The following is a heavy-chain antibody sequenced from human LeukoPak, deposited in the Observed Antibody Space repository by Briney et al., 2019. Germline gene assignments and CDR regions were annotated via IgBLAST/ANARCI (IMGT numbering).Heavy chain of an antibody. J-gene: IGHJ4*02. CDR3: TTDIVQYWGFDY. V-gene: IGHV3-15*01. CDR2: IKSKTDGGTT. D-gene: IGHD1-26*01. Sequence: GGSLRLSCAASGFTFSNAWMSWVRQAPGKGLEWVGRIKSKTDGGTTDYAAPVKGRFTISRDDSKNTLYLQMNSLKTEDTAVYYCTTDIVQYWGFDYWGQGTLVTVSS. CDR1: GFTFSNAW.